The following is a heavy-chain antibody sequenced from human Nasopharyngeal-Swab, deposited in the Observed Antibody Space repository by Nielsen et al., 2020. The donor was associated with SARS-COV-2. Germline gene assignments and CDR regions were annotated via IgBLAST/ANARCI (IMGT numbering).Heavy chain of an antibody. D-gene: IGHD4-17*01. V-gene: IGHV1-69*01. CDR3: ARDGGYGDYVGFDY. CDR2: IIPIFGTA. J-gene: IGHJ4*02. Sequence: WVRQAPGQGLEWMGGIIPIFGTANYAQKFQGRVTVTADESTSTAYMELSSLRSEDTAVYYCARDGGYGDYVGFDYWGQGTPVTVSS.